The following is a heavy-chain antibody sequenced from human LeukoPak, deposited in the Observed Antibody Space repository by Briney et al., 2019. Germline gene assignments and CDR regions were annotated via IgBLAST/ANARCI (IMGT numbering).Heavy chain of an antibody. J-gene: IGHJ4*02. CDR2: ISSSGSTI. V-gene: IGHV3-11*01. CDR1: GFTFSDYY. D-gene: IGHD5-18*01. CDR3: ARETPPAYTAMARFDY. Sequence: PGGSLRLSCAASGFTFSDYYMSWIRQAPGKGLEWVSYISSSGSTIYYADSVKGRFTIPRDNPKNSLYLQMNSLRAEDTAVYYCARETPPAYTAMARFDYWGQGTLVTVSS.